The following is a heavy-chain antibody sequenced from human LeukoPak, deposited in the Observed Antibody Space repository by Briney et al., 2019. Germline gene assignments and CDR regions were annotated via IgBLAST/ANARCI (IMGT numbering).Heavy chain of an antibody. D-gene: IGHD4-23*01. CDR3: AREARGNPTHFDY. CDR1: GGSISSYY. Sequence: SETLSLTCTVSGGSISSYYWSWIRQPAGKGLEWIGRTYTSGSTNYNPSLKSRVTISVDKSKNQFSLKLSSVTAADTAVYYCAREARGNPTHFDYWGQGTLVTVSS. J-gene: IGHJ4*02. V-gene: IGHV4-4*07. CDR2: TYTSGST.